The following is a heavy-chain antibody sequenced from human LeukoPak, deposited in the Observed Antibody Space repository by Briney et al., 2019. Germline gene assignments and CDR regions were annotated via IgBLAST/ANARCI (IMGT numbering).Heavy chain of an antibody. CDR1: GYTFTNYP. CDR3: ARDTYCTGGRCYSRVGY. CDR2: INTNTGNP. V-gene: IGHV7-4-1*02. Sequence: ASVTVSCTASGYTFTNYPMNWVRQAPGQGLEWMGWINTNTGNPMYARGFTERFVFSWDTSVTTAYLQINGLKPEDTAVYFCARDTYCTGGRCYSRVGYWGQGTVVTVSS. J-gene: IGHJ4*02. D-gene: IGHD2-15*01.